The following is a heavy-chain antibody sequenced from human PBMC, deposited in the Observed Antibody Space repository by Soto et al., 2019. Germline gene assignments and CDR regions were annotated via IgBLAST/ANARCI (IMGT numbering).Heavy chain of an antibody. CDR2: IYPGDSDT. Sequence: PGESLKISCKGSGYSFTSYWIGWVRQMPGKGLEWMGIIYPGDSDTRYSPSFQGQVTISADKSISTAYLQWSSLKASDTAMYYCVRREYIVGALGYGMGVWGQGTTVTVSS. J-gene: IGHJ6*02. CDR1: GYSFTSYW. CDR3: VRREYIVGALGYGMGV. V-gene: IGHV5-51*01. D-gene: IGHD1-26*01.